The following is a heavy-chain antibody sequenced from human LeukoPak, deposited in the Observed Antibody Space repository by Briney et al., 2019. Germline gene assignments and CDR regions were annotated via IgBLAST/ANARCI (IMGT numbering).Heavy chain of an antibody. J-gene: IGHJ4*02. CDR1: GFTFDDYA. D-gene: IGHD2-2*01. V-gene: IGHV3-9*03. CDR3: AKGYCSSTSCYPFDY. Sequence: GGSLRLSCAAYGFTFDDYAMHWVRQAPGKGLEWVSGISWNSGSIGYADSVKGRFTISRDNAKNSLYLQMNSLRAEDMALYYCAKGYCSSTSCYPFDYWGQGTLVTVSS. CDR2: ISWNSGSI.